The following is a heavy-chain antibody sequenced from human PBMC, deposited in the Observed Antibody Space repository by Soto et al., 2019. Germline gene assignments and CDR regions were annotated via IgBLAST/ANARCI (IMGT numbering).Heavy chain of an antibody. CDR2: IIPIFGTA. J-gene: IGHJ6*01. V-gene: IGHV1-69*13. CDR1: GRTFSSHA. Sequence: ASGKVSCKASGRTFSSHAISCVRQAPGQVLEWMGGIIPIFGTANYAQKFQGRVTITADESTSTAYMELGSLRSEDTAVYYCARDRLVDYYYGMEVWGQGTTVTVCS. CDR3: ARDRLVDYYYGMEV. D-gene: IGHD6-25*01.